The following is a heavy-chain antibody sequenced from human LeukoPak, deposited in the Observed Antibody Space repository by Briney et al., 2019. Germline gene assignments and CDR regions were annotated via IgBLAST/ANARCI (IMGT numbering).Heavy chain of an antibody. V-gene: IGHV1-24*01. CDR1: GYTLTRLS. J-gene: IGHJ4*02. CDR2: FDPEDDKT. D-gene: IGHD3-10*01. CDR3: VTKGPGGLY. Sequence: ASVKISCKVSGYTLTRLSIHWVRQSPGKGLEWMGGFDPEDDKTIYAQKFQGRVTMTEDTSTDTAHMGLNNVNSEDAALYYCVTKGPGGLYWGQGTLVTVSS.